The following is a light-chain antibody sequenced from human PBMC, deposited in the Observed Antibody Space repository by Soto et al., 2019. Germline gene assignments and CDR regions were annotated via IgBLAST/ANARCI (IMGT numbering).Light chain of an antibody. V-gene: IGKV3-20*01. CDR3: QQYGSSGT. Sequence: VCTQSPGTLSLSAGERATLSCRASQSVSSSYLAWYQQKPGQAPRLLIYGASSRATGIPDRFSGSGSGTDFTLTISRLEPEDFAVYYCQQYGSSGTFGQGTKVDIK. CDR2: GAS. CDR1: QSVSSSY. J-gene: IGKJ1*01.